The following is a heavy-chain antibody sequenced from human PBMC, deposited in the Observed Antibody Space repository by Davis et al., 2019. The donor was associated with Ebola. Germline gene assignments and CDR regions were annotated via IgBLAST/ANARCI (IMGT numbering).Heavy chain of an antibody. CDR3: ARDSSLATTSWFDP. V-gene: IGHV3-33*08. D-gene: IGHD4-11*01. CDR2: IWYDGSNK. CDR1: GFTFSSYG. J-gene: IGHJ5*02. Sequence: GGSLRLSCAASGFTFSSYGMHWVRQAPGKGLEWVAVIWYDGSNKYYADSVKGRFTISRDNSKNTLYLQMNSLRAEDTAVYYCARDSSLATTSWFDPWGQGTLVTVSS.